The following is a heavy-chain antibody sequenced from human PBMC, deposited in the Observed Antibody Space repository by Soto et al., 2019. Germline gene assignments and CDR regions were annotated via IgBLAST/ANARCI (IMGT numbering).Heavy chain of an antibody. CDR2: IIPIFGTA. CDR1: GGTFSSYA. V-gene: IGHV1-69*18. CDR3: ARDDSYYDSIAIGAFDI. Sequence: QVQLVQSGAEVKKPGSSVKVSCKASGGTFSSYAISWVRQAPGQGLEWMGRIIPIFGTANYAQKFQGRVTITADESTSTAYMELSSLRSEDTAVYYCARDDSYYDSIAIGAFDIWGQGTMVTVSS. D-gene: IGHD3-22*01. J-gene: IGHJ3*02.